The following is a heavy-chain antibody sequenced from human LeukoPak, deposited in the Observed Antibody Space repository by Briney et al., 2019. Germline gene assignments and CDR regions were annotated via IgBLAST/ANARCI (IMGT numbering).Heavy chain of an antibody. V-gene: IGHV4-31*11. CDR1: GGSFSGYY. J-gene: IGHJ4*02. CDR3: ATGPTCGGDCYSSFDY. CDR2: IYYSGST. Sequence: PSETLSLTCVVYGGSFSGYYWSWIRQHPGKGLEWIGYIYYSGSTYYNPSLKSRVTISVDTSKNQFSLKLSSVTAADTAVYYCATGPTCGGDCYSSFDYWGQGTLVTVSS. D-gene: IGHD2-21*02.